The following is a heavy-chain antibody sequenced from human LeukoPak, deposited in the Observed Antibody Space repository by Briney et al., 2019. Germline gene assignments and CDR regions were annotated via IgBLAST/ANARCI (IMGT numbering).Heavy chain of an antibody. Sequence: GGSLRLSCAASGFTFSIYWMSWVRQAPGKGLEWVANIKQDGSEKYYVDSVKGRFTISRDNAKNSLYLQMNSLRAEDTAVYYCAREGIAAADYYYYYMDVWDKGTTVTVSS. D-gene: IGHD6-13*01. CDR2: IKQDGSEK. V-gene: IGHV3-7*01. CDR1: GFTFSIYW. CDR3: AREGIAAADYYYYYMDV. J-gene: IGHJ6*03.